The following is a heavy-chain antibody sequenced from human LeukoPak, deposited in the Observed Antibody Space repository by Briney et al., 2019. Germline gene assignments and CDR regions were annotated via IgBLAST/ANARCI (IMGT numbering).Heavy chain of an antibody. Sequence: PGGSLRLSCAASGFTFSSYAMSWVRQAPGKGLEWVSAISGSGGSTYYADSVKGRFTISRDNAKNSLYLQMNSLRAEDTAVYYCARQEGLLWFGEPQELDYWGQGTLVTVSS. CDR3: ARQEGLLWFGEPQELDY. CDR1: GFTFSSYA. CDR2: ISGSGGST. D-gene: IGHD3-10*01. J-gene: IGHJ4*02. V-gene: IGHV3-23*01.